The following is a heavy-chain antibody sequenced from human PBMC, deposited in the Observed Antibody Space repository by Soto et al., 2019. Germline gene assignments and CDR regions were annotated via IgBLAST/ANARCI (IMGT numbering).Heavy chain of an antibody. J-gene: IGHJ6*02. CDR1: GFTVSSNY. V-gene: IGHV3-53*01. D-gene: IGHD1-7*01. CDR2: LYSGGST. Sequence: EVQLVESGGGLIQPGGSLRLSCAASGFTVSSNYISWVRQAPGKGLEWVSVLYSGGSTYYADSVKGRFTISRDNSKNTLCLQVNSLRAEDTGVYYCARDAGTTPRYYYGMDVWGQGTTVTGSS. CDR3: ARDAGTTPRYYYGMDV.